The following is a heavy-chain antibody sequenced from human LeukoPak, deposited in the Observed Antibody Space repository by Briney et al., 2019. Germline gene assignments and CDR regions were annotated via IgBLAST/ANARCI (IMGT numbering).Heavy chain of an antibody. CDR2: ISSSSSYI. CDR1: GFTFSRYS. Sequence: GGSLRLSCAPSGFTFSRYSMNWVRQAPGKGLEWVSSISSSSSYIYYADSVKGRFTISRDNAKNSLYLQMNSLRAEDTAVYYCARDPRDSSSWYWPVSYGMDVWGKGTTVTVSS. CDR3: ARDPRDSSSWYWPVSYGMDV. V-gene: IGHV3-21*01. J-gene: IGHJ6*04. D-gene: IGHD6-13*01.